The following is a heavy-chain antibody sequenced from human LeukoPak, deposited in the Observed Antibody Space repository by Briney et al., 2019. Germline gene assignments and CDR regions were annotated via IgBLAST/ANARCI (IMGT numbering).Heavy chain of an antibody. V-gene: IGHV1-2*02. D-gene: IGHD1-26*01. CDR3: ARVVDVGVPGFQH. CDR2: INANSGDT. CDR1: GYTFTGYY. J-gene: IGHJ1*01. Sequence: ASVKVSCKTSGYTFTGYYLHWVRQAPRQGPEWMGWINANSGDTYYVQKFKGRITMTRDTSNNTAYMELNRLISDDTAVYYCARVVDVGVPGFQHWGRGILVTVSS.